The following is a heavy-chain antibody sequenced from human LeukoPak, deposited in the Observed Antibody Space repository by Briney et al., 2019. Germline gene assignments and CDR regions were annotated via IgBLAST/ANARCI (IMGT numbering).Heavy chain of an antibody. D-gene: IGHD3-10*01. CDR1: GYSISSGYY. J-gene: IGHJ2*01. CDR3: AHYGSGSYHHQGYFDL. V-gene: IGHV4-38-2*02. Sequence: PSETLSLTCTVSGYSISSGYYWGWIRQPPGKGLEWLGSIYYSGSTNYNPSLKSRVTISVDTSKNQFSLKLSSVTAADTAVYYCAHYGSGSYHHQGYFDLWGRGTLVTVSS. CDR2: IYYSGST.